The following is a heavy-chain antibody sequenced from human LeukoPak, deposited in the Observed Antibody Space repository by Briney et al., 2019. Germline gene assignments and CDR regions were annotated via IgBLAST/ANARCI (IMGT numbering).Heavy chain of an antibody. J-gene: IGHJ4*02. CDR1: GFTFSSYD. Sequence: GGSLRLSCAASGFTFSSYDMHWVRQAPGKGLEWVAFIRYDGSNKYYADSVKGRFTISRDNSKNTLYLQMNSLRAEDTAVYYCASDSYSYGSSGYWGQGTLVTVSS. CDR2: IRYDGSNK. D-gene: IGHD5-18*01. V-gene: IGHV3-30*02. CDR3: ASDSYSYGSSGY.